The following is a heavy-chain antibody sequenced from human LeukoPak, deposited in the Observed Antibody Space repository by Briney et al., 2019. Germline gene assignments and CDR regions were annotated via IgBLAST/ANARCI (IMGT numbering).Heavy chain of an antibody. D-gene: IGHD3-10*01. CDR1: GGSFSGYY. CDR2: INHSGST. J-gene: IGHJ4*02. V-gene: IGHV4-34*01. Sequence: SETLSLTCAVYGGSFSGYYWSWIRQPPGKGLEWIGEINHSGSTNYNPSLKSRVTISVDTSKNQFSLKLSSVTAADTAVYYCARLLLWFGDYYFDYWGQGTLVTVSP. CDR3: ARLLLWFGDYYFDY.